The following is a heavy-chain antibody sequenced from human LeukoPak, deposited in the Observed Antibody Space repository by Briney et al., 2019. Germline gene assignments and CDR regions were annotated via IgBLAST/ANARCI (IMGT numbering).Heavy chain of an antibody. D-gene: IGHD1-26*01. Sequence: GGSLRLPCAASGFTFSSYAMSWVRQAPGKGLEWVSAIGDTTYYADSVEGRFTISRDNSKNTLYLQMNSLRAEDAAIYYCAKAFAFVGANFFDYWGQGTLVTVSS. CDR2: IGDTT. J-gene: IGHJ4*02. V-gene: IGHV3-23*01. CDR3: AKAFAFVGANFFDY. CDR1: GFTFSSYA.